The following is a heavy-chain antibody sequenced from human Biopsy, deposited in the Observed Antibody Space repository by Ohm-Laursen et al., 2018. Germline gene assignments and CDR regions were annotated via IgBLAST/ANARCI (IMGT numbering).Heavy chain of an antibody. CDR3: ARATNSTGWPYYYFYGMDV. V-gene: IGHV4-59*07. D-gene: IGHD2/OR15-2a*01. CDR2: IYYSGST. Sequence: SDTLSLTCTVSGGSISSDYWCWIRQTPGKGLEWIGYIYYSGSTNYNPSLKSRVTISVDTSKNQFSLRLNSVTAADTAVYYCARATNSTGWPYYYFYGMDVWGQGTTVTVSS. J-gene: IGHJ6*02. CDR1: GGSISSDY.